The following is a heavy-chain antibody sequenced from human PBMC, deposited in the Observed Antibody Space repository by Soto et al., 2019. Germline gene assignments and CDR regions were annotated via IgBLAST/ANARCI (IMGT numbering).Heavy chain of an antibody. D-gene: IGHD6-6*01. CDR2: IYYSGNT. CDR1: GGSISSYY. CDR3: ARLGGVPTRPPSFDI. Sequence: QVQLQESGPGLVKPSETLSLTCNVSGGSISSYYWSWIRQPPGQGLDWLGYIYYSGNTIYNPSIKSRITMSLDTSKNQFSLTLSSVTAADTAVYYCARLGGVPTRPPSFDIWGRGTMVTVSS. V-gene: IGHV4-59*08. J-gene: IGHJ3*02.